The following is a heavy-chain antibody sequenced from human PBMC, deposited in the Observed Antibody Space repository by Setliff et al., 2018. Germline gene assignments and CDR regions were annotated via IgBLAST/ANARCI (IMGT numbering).Heavy chain of an antibody. V-gene: IGHV1-18*01. Sequence: ASVKVSCKASGYTFSDYGITWVRQAPGQGLEWMGWISIYTGNAYYAHKLQGRVTMTTDTSTDTAYLELRSLRSDDTAVHYCSRLVRYCTTTSCQRLSGGEYWGQGTLVTVSS. CDR3: SRLVRYCTTTSCQRLSGGEY. J-gene: IGHJ4*02. CDR2: ISIYTGNA. D-gene: IGHD2-2*01. CDR1: GYTFSDYG.